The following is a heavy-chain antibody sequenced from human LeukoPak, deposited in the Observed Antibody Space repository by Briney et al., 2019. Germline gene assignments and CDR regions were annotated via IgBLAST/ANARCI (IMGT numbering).Heavy chain of an antibody. Sequence: SETLSLTCAVSGGSISSDGYSWSWIRQPPGKGLEWIGYIYYSGSTYYNPSLKSRVTISVDTSKNQFSLKLSSVTAADTAVYYCARTTMVRGTYYMDVWGKGTTVTVSS. CDR1: GGSISSDGYS. J-gene: IGHJ6*03. V-gene: IGHV4-30-4*07. D-gene: IGHD3-10*01. CDR2: IYYSGST. CDR3: ARTTMVRGTYYMDV.